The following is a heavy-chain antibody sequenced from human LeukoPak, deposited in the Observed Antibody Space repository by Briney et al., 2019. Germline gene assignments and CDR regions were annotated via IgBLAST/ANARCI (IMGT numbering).Heavy chain of an antibody. CDR1: GFTFSSYS. CDR2: ISSSSSTI. J-gene: IGHJ4*02. Sequence: GGSLRLSCAASGFTFSSYSMNWVRQAPGKGLEWVSYISSSSSTIYYADSVKGRFTISRDNAKNSLYLQMNSLRAEDTAVYYCARDRAYYDRNGYFDFWGQGTLVTVSS. CDR3: ARDRAYYDRNGYFDF. D-gene: IGHD3-22*01. V-gene: IGHV3-48*01.